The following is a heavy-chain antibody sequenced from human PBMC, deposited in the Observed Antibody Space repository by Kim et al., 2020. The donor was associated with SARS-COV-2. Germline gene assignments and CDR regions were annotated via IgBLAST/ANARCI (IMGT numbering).Heavy chain of an antibody. CDR2: FSWNSGSI. CDR3: AKDISGTGGVNDYYYYMDV. J-gene: IGHJ6*03. CDR1: GFTFDDYA. Sequence: GGSLRLSCAASGFTFDDYAMHWVRQAPGKGLEWVSGFSWNSGSIGYADSVKGRFTISRDNAKNSLYLQMNSLRAEDTALYYCAKDISGTGGVNDYYYYMDVWGKGATVTVSS. V-gene: IGHV3-9*01. D-gene: IGHD2-8*02.